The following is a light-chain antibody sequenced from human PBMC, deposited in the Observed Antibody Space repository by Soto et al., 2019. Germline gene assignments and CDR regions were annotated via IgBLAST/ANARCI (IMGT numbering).Light chain of an antibody. V-gene: IGKV3-11*01. CDR3: QQRSNWPFIT. Sequence: EIVFTKSPANLFLSPGEKATLSCRANQNVSSYLAWDQQKPGQGPRLLIYDASNRATGIPARFSGSGSGTDFTLTFISLEPEDFAVYYCQQRSNWPFITFGQGTRLEIK. CDR1: QNVSSY. CDR2: DAS. J-gene: IGKJ5*01.